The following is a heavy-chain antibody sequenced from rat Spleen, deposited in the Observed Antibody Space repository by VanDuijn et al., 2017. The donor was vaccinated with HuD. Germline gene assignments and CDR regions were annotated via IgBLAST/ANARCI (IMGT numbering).Heavy chain of an antibody. Sequence: EVQLVESGGGLVQPGRSLKLSCAVSGFTFSDYYMAWVRQAPKKGLEWVASITYEGSSTYYRDSVKGRFTISRDNAKNTQYLQMDSLRSEDTATYYCARHGPSYYPFAYWGQGTLVTVSS. CDR1: GFTFSDYY. CDR2: ITYEGSST. CDR3: ARHGPSYYPFAY. V-gene: IGHV5-22*01. D-gene: IGHD1-12*01. J-gene: IGHJ3*01.